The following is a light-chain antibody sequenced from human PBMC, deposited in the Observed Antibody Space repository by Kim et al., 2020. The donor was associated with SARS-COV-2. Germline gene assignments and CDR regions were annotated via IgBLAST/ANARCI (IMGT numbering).Light chain of an antibody. Sequence: QRVTVSCSGSTSNIGSNSVNWYRQLPGTAPKLLIYSDNERPSGVPDRFSGSKSGSSASLAISGLQSEDEADYYCAVWDDKLDGFYAFGSGTKVTVL. V-gene: IGLV1-44*01. CDR3: AVWDDKLDGFYA. J-gene: IGLJ1*01. CDR1: TSNIGSNS. CDR2: SDN.